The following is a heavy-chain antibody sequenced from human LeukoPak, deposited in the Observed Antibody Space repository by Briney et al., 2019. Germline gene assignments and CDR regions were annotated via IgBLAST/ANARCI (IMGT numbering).Heavy chain of an antibody. V-gene: IGHV3-23*01. CDR3: AKRGVVIRVILVGFHKEAYYFES. CDR1: GITLSNYG. CDR2: ISDTGGST. J-gene: IGHJ4*02. D-gene: IGHD3/OR15-3a*01. Sequence: GGSLRLSCSVSGITLSNYGMSWVRQAPGKGLEWVAGISDTGGSTNYADSVKGRLTISRDNPKNTLYLQMNSLRAEDTAVYFCAKRGVVIRVILVGFHKEAYYFESWGQGVLVTVSS.